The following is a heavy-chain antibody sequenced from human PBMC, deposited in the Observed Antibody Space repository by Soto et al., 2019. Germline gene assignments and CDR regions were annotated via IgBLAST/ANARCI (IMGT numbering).Heavy chain of an antibody. CDR3: ARGQDDYGDSDVWFDP. J-gene: IGHJ5*02. D-gene: IGHD4-17*01. V-gene: IGHV3-23*01. Sequence: EEQLLESGGGLVQPGGSLRLSCAASGFSFSSYGMSWVRQAPGKGLELVSGISGGCDSTYYADYVKGRFTISRDKSKNTLYLQMNSLRAEDTAVYYCARGQDDYGDSDVWFDPWGQVALVSVSS. CDR1: GFSFSSYG. CDR2: ISGGCDST.